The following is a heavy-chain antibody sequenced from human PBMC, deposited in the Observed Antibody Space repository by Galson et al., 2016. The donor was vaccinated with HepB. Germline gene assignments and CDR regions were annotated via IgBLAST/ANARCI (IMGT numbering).Heavy chain of an antibody. CDR1: GFIFTNYA. V-gene: IGHV3-64D*09. Sequence: SLRLSCAATGFIFTNYALHWVRQAPGKGLESVSVISHNGDTSYYADSVKGRFIISRDNSKNTLFLQMSSLRAEDTAVYYCVKTGGTPTTNFDSWGQGTLVIVSS. J-gene: IGHJ4*02. CDR2: ISHNGDTS. CDR3: VKTGGTPTTNFDS. D-gene: IGHD2-8*02.